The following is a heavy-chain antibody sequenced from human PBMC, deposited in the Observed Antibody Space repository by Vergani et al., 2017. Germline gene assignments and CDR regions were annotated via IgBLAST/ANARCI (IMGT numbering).Heavy chain of an antibody. CDR2: IYSSGST. J-gene: IGHJ6*03. CDR3: ARARGAFDILSGYYHYYMDV. D-gene: IGHD3-9*01. CDR1: GGSISSYY. Sequence: QVQLQESGPGLVKPSEILSLTCTVSGGSISSYYWTWIRQPPGKGLEWIGYIYSSGSTKYNPSLKSRVTISVDTSKTHFSLKLISVTAADPAVYYCARARGAFDILSGYYHYYMDVWGKGTTVTVFS. V-gene: IGHV4-59*01.